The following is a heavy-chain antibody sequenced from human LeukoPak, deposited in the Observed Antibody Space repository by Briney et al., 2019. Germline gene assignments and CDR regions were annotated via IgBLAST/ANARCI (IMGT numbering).Heavy chain of an antibody. D-gene: IGHD2-21*01. CDR3: ARDHCDDAACYPFDR. V-gene: IGHV4-4*07. CDR2: VYLGGST. CDR1: GASFNYYY. Sequence: PSETLSLTCNVSGASFNYYYWSWTRQPAGKGLEWIGRVYLGGSTNYNPSLKSRVMMSLDKANNQFSLRLSSVTAADTAIYYCARDHCDDAACYPFDRWGQGALVTVSS. J-gene: IGHJ4*02.